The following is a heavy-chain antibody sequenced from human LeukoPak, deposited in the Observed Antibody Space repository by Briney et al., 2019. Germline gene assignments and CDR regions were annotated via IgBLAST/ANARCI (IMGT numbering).Heavy chain of an antibody. V-gene: IGHV4-59*01. CDR3: ARDLGSGWSDAFDI. CDR2: IYYSGST. Sequence: PSETLSLTCTVSGGSISSYYWSWIRQPPGKGLEWIGYIYYSGSTNYNPSLKSRVTISVDTSKNQFSLKLSSVTAADTAVCYCARDLGSGWSDAFDIWGQGTMVTVSS. J-gene: IGHJ3*02. CDR1: GGSISSYY. D-gene: IGHD6-19*01.